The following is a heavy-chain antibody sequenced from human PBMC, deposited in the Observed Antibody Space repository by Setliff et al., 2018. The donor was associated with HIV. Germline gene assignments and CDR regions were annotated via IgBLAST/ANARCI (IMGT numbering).Heavy chain of an antibody. J-gene: IGHJ4*02. D-gene: IGHD2-2*01. CDR2: IHYTGNT. CDR1: GASISTTTYY. CDR3: ARASSDIPGVDSNYFDD. Sequence: PSETLSLTCTVSGASISTTTYYWGWIRQPPGKGLEWIGSIHYTGNTYNTPSLKSRLTISVDASKNQISLKLTSVTAADTAVYYCARASSDIPGVDSNYFDDWGQGTLVTVSS. V-gene: IGHV4-39*07.